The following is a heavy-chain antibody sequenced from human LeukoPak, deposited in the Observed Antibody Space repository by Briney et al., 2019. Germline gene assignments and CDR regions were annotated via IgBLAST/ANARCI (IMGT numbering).Heavy chain of an antibody. CDR1: GFTFSSYG. J-gene: IGHJ4*02. CDR3: AKVLTVTTSLGVDY. Sequence: PGGTLRLSCAASGFTFSSYGMSWVRQASGKGLEWVSAISGSGGSTYYADSVKGRFTISRDNSKNTLYLQMNSLRAEDTAVYYCAKVLTVTTSLGVDYWGQGTLVTVSS. D-gene: IGHD4-17*01. V-gene: IGHV3-23*01. CDR2: ISGSGGST.